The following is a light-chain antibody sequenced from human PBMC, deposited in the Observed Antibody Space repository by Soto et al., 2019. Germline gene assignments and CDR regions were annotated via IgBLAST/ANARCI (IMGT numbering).Light chain of an antibody. Sequence: QSVLTQPPSASGTPGQPVTISCSGTSSDVGGYNYVSWHQQHPGKAPKLMIYEVSKRPSGVPDRFSGSKSGNTASLIVSGLQAEDEADYYCSSYAGSNNFVFGTGTKVTVL. J-gene: IGLJ1*01. CDR2: EVS. V-gene: IGLV2-8*01. CDR1: SSDVGGYNY. CDR3: SSYAGSNNFV.